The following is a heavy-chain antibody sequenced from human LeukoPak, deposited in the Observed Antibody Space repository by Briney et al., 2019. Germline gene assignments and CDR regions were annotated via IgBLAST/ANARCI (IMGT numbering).Heavy chain of an antibody. D-gene: IGHD3-10*01. CDR2: IIPIFGTA. CDR1: GGTFSSYA. CDR3: ARGALETMVRGVITNYYYYYMDV. J-gene: IGHJ6*03. Sequence: ASVKVSCKASGGTFSSYAISWVRQAPGQGLEWMGGIIPIFGTANYAQKFQGRVTITADKSTSTAYMELSSLRSEDTAVYYCARGALETMVRGVITNYYYYYMDVWGKGTTVTVSS. V-gene: IGHV1-69*06.